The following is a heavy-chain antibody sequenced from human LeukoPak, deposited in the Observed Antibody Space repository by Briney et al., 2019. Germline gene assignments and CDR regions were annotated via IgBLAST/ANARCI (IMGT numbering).Heavy chain of an antibody. V-gene: IGHV4-59*01. J-gene: IGHJ4*02. CDR3: ARLPQYIAVAGFDY. D-gene: IGHD6-19*01. CDR1: GGSISSYY. CDR2: IYYSGST. Sequence: SETLSLTCTVSGGSISSYYWSWIRQPPGKGLEWIGYIYYSGSTNYNPSLKSRVTISVDTSKNQFSLKLSSVTAADTAVYYCARLPQYIAVAGFDYWGRGTLVTVSS.